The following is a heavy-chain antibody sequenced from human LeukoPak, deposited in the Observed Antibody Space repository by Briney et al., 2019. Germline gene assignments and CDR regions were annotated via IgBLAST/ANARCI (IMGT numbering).Heavy chain of an antibody. D-gene: IGHD3-9*01. J-gene: IGHJ4*02. Sequence: GGSLRLSCAASGFTVSDYYMTWIRQAPGKGLEWVSAISGSGGSTYYADSVKGRFTISRDNSKNTLYLQMNSLRAEDTTVYYCAKDARSGDYDILTGPPDYWGQGTLVTASS. CDR3: AKDARSGDYDILTGPPDY. CDR1: GFTVSDYY. CDR2: ISGSGGST. V-gene: IGHV3-23*01.